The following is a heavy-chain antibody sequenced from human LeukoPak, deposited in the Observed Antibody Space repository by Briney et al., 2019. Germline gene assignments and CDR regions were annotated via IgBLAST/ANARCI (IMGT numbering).Heavy chain of an antibody. CDR1: GYIFTSYW. Sequence: KSGESLQISCQGSGYIFTSYWIGWVRQLPGKGLEWMGIIYPGDSDTRYSPSFQGQVTISADKSISTAYLQWSSLKASDTAMYYCARTSGAWKDYFDYWGQGTLVTVSS. CDR2: IYPGDSDT. J-gene: IGHJ4*02. CDR3: ARTSGAWKDYFDY. D-gene: IGHD1-1*01. V-gene: IGHV5-51*01.